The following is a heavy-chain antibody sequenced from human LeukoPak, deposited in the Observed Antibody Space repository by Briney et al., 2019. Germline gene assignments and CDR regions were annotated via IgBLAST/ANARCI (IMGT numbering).Heavy chain of an antibody. D-gene: IGHD4-17*01. CDR3: AKDLSGDYFSVY. V-gene: IGHV3-23*01. J-gene: IGHJ4*02. Sequence: GGSLRLSCAASGFTFSSYAMSWVRQAPGTGLDWVSAISGSGGSTYYADSVKGRFTISRDNSKNTLYLQMNSLRAEDTAVYYCAKDLSGDYFSVYWGQGTLVTVSS. CDR1: GFTFSSYA. CDR2: ISGSGGST.